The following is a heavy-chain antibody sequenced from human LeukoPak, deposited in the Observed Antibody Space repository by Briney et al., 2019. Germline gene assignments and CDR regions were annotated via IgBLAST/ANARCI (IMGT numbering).Heavy chain of an antibody. J-gene: IGHJ4*02. V-gene: IGHV3-23*01. CDR3: AKGGYDYVEVAYFDY. D-gene: IGHD5-12*01. Sequence: GGSLRLSCAASGFTFSNYAMNWVRQAPGKGPEWVSTINGSSGSTFYADSVKGRFTISKDTSKNTLYLHMSSLRADDTAVYYCAKGGYDYVEVAYFDYWGQGTLVTVSS. CDR1: GFTFSNYA. CDR2: INGSSGST.